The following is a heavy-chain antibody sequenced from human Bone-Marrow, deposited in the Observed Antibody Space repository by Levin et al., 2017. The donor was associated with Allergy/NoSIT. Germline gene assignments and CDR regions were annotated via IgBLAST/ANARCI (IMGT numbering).Heavy chain of an antibody. V-gene: IGHV3-23*01. CDR3: ARGTYGSFDY. D-gene: IGHD1-26*01. Sequence: GESLKISCAASGFTFSSNAMSWFRQAPGKGLEWVSHITSGSGGGIYYAHSVKGRFTISRDNSKSTLYLQMNSLRVEDTALYYCARGTYGSFDYGGQGTLVTVSS. J-gene: IGHJ4*02. CDR1: GFTFSSNA. CDR2: ITSGSGGGI.